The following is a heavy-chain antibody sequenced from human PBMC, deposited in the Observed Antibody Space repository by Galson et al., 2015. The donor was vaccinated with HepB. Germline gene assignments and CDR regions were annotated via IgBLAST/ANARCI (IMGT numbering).Heavy chain of an antibody. CDR3: ARLRAGAFDI. J-gene: IGHJ3*02. Sequence: SLRLSCAASGFSFSSSDMHWDRQVTGESLEWVSAIGTAGDTYYPGSVKGRFTISRENAKNSLYLQMNSLRVGDTAVYYCARLRAGAFDIWGQGTMVTVSS. V-gene: IGHV3-13*01. D-gene: IGHD6-19*01. CDR1: GFSFSSSD. CDR2: IGTAGDT.